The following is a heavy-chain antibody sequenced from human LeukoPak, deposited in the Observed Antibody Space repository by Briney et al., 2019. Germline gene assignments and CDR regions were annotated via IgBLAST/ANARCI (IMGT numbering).Heavy chain of an antibody. CDR1: GYTFSSYY. D-gene: IGHD6-13*01. Sequence: ASVKVSCKASGYTFSSYYMFWVRQAPGQGLEWMGIINPSRGSTSYAQRFQGRVTMTRDTSISTAYMELSRLRSDDTAVYYCARTVRYSSSWYAFFRFRFDPWGQGTLVTVSS. V-gene: IGHV1-46*01. CDR3: ARTVRYSSSWYAFFRFRFDP. CDR2: INPSRGST. J-gene: IGHJ5*02.